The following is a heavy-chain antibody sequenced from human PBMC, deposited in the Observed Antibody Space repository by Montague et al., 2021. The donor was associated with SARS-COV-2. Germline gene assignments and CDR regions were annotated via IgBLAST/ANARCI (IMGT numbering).Heavy chain of an antibody. V-gene: IGHV4-34*01. CDR1: GGSFSGYY. CDR2: VKDSGST. Sequence: SETLSLTCAVYGGSFSGYYWSWIRQPPGKGLGWIGEVKDSGSTNYIPSLKSRVAISVDTSKNQFSLKLRSVTAADTAVYFCARGAFTGGNYEFWRCYSTCPLDYWGQGTLVTVSS. D-gene: IGHD3-3*01. CDR3: ARGAFTGGNYEFWRCYSTCPLDY. J-gene: IGHJ4*02.